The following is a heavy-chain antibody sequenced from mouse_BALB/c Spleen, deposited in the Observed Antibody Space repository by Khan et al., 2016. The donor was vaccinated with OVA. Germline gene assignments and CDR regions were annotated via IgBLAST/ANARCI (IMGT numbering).Heavy chain of an antibody. CDR2: IYPGSGNT. CDR1: GYTFTDYV. D-gene: IGHD1-1*01. CDR3: ARPTYDDGSNSYWHFAV. J-gene: IGHJ1*01. V-gene: IGHV1-77*01. Sequence: QVQLKQSGPELVKPGASVKMSCKASGYTFTDYVINWVRQRTGQGLEWIGEIYPGSGNTYYNEQFKDKATLTADKSSNTAYMQLSSLTSEDSAVDVCARPTYDDGSNSYWHFAVWGAGTTVTVSS.